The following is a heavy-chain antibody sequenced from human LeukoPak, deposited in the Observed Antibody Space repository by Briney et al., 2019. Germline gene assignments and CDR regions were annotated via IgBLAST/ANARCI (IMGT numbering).Heavy chain of an antibody. CDR3: GKAVLDPKCPE. J-gene: IGHJ4*02. CDR2: ISVDGSNE. CDR1: GFTFSSYG. V-gene: IGHV3-30*18. Sequence: GGSLRLSCAASGFTFSSYGMHWVRQAPGKGLEWVAVISVDGSNEYYADSVKGRFTISRDNTKNTLFLKMNILRPEDTAMYYCGKAVLDPKCPEWGQGTLVTVSS.